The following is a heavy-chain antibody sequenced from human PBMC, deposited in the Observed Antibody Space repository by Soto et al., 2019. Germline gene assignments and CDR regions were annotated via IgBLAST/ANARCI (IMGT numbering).Heavy chain of an antibody. CDR1: VFTLSNYG. CDR3: APQAFDY. Sequence: SLRLSCGASVFTLSNYGMHWVRQAPGKGLEWVAFVWLDGSNKYYADSVRDRFTISRVNSKKTLYLQMNSLRAEDTAVYDCAPQAFDYWGQGTLGTVSS. V-gene: IGHV3-33*01. J-gene: IGHJ4*02. CDR2: VWLDGSNK.